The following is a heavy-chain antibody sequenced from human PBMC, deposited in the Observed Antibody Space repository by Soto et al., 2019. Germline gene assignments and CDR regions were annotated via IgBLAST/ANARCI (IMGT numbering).Heavy chain of an antibody. CDR3: ARVFSSGSGWMYYFDV. J-gene: IGHJ4*02. D-gene: IGHD6-19*01. CDR1: SDSIAGENW. V-gene: IGHV4-4*02. Sequence: QVQLQESGPGLVKPSETLSLTCTVSSDSIAGENWWSWVRQPPGLGLEWIGEVFHTGGTNYNPSLKSRVTMEVDKSKNQFSLTLISATAADTAVYYCARVFSSGSGWMYYFDVWGQGTLVSVSS. CDR2: VFHTGGT.